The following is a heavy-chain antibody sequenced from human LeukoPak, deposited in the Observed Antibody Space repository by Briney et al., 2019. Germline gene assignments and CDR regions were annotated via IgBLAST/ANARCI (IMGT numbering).Heavy chain of an antibody. CDR3: GRPLGSQSLALDT. J-gene: IGHJ3*02. V-gene: IGHV3-74*01. CDR2: INTDGSII. CDR1: GFTLSKSW. D-gene: IGHD3-10*01. Sequence: GGSLRLSCAASGFTLSKSWIHWVRQAPGKGLVWVSRINTDGSIITYADSVKGRFTISRDNAKNTVYLQMNSLRAEDTAVYYCGRPLGSQSLALDTWGQGTMVTVSS.